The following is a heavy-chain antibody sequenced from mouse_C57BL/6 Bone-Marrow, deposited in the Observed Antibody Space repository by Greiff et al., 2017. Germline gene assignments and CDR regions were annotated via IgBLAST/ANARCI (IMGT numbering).Heavy chain of an antibody. Sequence: VQLQQPGAELVMPGASVKLSCKASGYTFPSYWMHWVKQRPGQGLEWIGEIDPSDSYTNYNQKFKGKSTLTVNKSSSTAYMQLSSLTSEDSAVYYCARDGSSLDWFAYWGQGTLVTVSA. V-gene: IGHV1-69*01. CDR2: IDPSDSYT. CDR3: ARDGSSLDWFAY. J-gene: IGHJ3*01. D-gene: IGHD1-1*01. CDR1: GYTFPSYW.